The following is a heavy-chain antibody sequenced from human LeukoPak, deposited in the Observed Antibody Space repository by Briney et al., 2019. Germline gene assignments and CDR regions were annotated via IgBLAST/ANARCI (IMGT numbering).Heavy chain of an antibody. D-gene: IGHD3-10*01. Sequence: ASVKVSCKASGGTFSSYAISWVRQAPGQGLEWMGGIIPIFGTANYAQKFQGRVTITADESTSTAYIELSSLRSEDTAVYYCASLWFGELLYAEYFQHWGQGTLVTASS. V-gene: IGHV1-69*01. CDR1: GGTFSSYA. J-gene: IGHJ1*01. CDR3: ASLWFGELLYAEYFQH. CDR2: IIPIFGTA.